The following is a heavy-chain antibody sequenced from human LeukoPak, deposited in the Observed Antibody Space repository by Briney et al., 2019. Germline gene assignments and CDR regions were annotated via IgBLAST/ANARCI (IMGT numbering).Heavy chain of an antibody. CDR2: ISSSGSTI. CDR1: GFTLSDYY. CDR3: AKEGIDGSGYDLDY. D-gene: IGHD5-12*01. J-gene: IGHJ4*02. V-gene: IGHV3-11*01. Sequence: GGSLRLSCAASGFTLSDYYMSWIRQAPGKGLEWVSYISSSGSTIYYADSVKGRFTISRDISKNTLYLQMTSLRAEDTAVYYCAKEGIDGSGYDLDYWGQGTRVTVSS.